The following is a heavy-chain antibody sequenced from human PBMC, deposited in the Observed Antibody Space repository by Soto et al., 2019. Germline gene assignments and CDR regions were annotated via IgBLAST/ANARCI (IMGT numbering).Heavy chain of an antibody. CDR1: GFTVSPIS. CDR2: IYSSGQT. V-gene: IGHV3-53*01. D-gene: IGHD3-10*01. J-gene: IGHJ4*02. CDR3: ARIYGSGVVDF. Sequence: VQLVESGGGLIQAGGSRGLSCRAFGFTVSPISMAWVRQVPGKGREWAPVIYSSGQTYYPDSVQGRFTISRDNSKNTVYLQMSSLRVEDTGVYSCARIYGSGVVDFWGQGSLITVSS.